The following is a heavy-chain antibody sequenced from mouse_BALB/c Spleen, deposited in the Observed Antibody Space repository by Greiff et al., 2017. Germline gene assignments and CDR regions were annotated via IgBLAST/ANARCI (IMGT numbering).Heavy chain of an antibody. Sequence: QVQLQQSGPGLVAPSQSLSITCTVSGFSLTSYGVHWVRQPPGKGLEWLGVIWAGGSTNYNSALMSRLSISKDNSKSQVFLKMNSLQTDDTAMYYCARTHYGNYENAMDYWGQGTSVTVSS. D-gene: IGHD2-1*01. CDR2: IWAGGST. CDR3: ARTHYGNYENAMDY. J-gene: IGHJ4*01. V-gene: IGHV2-9*02. CDR1: GFSLTSYG.